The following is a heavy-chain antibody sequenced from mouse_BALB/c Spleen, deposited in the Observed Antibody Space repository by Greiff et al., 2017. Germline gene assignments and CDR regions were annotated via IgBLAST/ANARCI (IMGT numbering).Heavy chain of an antibody. V-gene: IGHV10-1*02. D-gene: IGHD2-14*01. CDR1: GFTFNTYA. Sequence: EVQGVESGGGLVQPKGSLKLSCAASGFTFNTYAMNWVRQAPGKGLEWVARIRSKSNNYATYYADSVKDRFTISRDDSQSMLYLQMNNLKTEDTAMYYCVRQGNRGDRYDGTFDYWGQGTTLTVSS. CDR2: IRSKSNNYAT. J-gene: IGHJ2*01. CDR3: VRQGNRGDRYDGTFDY.